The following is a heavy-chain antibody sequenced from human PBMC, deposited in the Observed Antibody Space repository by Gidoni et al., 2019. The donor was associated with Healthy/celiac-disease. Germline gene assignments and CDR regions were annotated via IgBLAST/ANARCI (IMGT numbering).Heavy chain of an antibody. V-gene: IGHV3-23*01. CDR2: MSGSGGST. CDR1: GFTFSRSA. D-gene: IGHD3-22*01. CDR3: AKGHLWYYYDSSGYYFGY. J-gene: IGHJ4*02. Sequence: EFQLLASGGGLVQPGGSLRLSCAASGFTFSRSAMRWVRQAPGKGLEWVSAMSGSGGSTYYADSVKGRFTISRDNSKNTLYLQMNSLRAEDTAVYYCAKGHLWYYYDSSGYYFGYWGQGTLVTVSS.